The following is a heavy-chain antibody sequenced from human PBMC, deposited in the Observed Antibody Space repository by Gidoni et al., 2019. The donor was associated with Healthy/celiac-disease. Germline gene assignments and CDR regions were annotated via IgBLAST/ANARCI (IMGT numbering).Heavy chain of an antibody. Sequence: EVQLVESGGGLVKPGGSLRLSCAASGFTFSSYRMNWVRQAPGTGLEWVSSISSSSSYIYYADSVKGRFTIYRDNAKNSLYLQMNSLRAEDTAVYYCARSGQLGYCSSTSCYETDYYYGMDVWGQGTTVTVSS. V-gene: IGHV3-21*01. CDR2: ISSSSSYI. D-gene: IGHD2-2*01. CDR3: ARSGQLGYCSSTSCYETDYYYGMDV. J-gene: IGHJ6*02. CDR1: GFTFSSYR.